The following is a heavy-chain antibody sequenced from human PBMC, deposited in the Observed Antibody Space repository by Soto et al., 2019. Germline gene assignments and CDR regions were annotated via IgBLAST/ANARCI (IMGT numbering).Heavy chain of an antibody. CDR1: GFTFSSYA. D-gene: IGHD2-8*01. CDR3: AKDHGIVLMVYAIHYDY. CDR2: ISGSGGST. Sequence: PGGSLRLSCAASGFTFSSYAMSWIRQAPGKGLEWVSAISGSGGSTYYADSVKGRFTISRDNSKNTLYLQMNSLRAEDTAVYYCAKDHGIVLMVYAIHYDYWGQGTLVTVSS. V-gene: IGHV3-23*01. J-gene: IGHJ4*02.